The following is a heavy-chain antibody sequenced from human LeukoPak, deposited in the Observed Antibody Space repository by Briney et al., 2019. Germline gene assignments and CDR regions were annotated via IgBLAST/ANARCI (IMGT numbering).Heavy chain of an antibody. CDR2: ISAYNGNT. V-gene: IGHV1-18*04. D-gene: IGHD3-10*01. Sequence: ASVKVSCKASGYTFTSYGISWVRQAPGQGLEWMGWISAYNGNTNYAQKLQGRVTMTTDTSTSTAYMELRSLRSDDTAVYYCARDRGTYYYGSGTTADYWGQGTLVTVSS. J-gene: IGHJ4*02. CDR1: GYTFTSYG. CDR3: ARDRGTYYYGSGTTADY.